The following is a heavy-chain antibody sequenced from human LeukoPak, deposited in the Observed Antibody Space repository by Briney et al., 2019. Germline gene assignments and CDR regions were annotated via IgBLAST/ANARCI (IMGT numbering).Heavy chain of an antibody. D-gene: IGHD1-1*01. Sequence: SETLSLTCTVSGGSISSYSWSWIRQPPGKGLEWIGYIYYSGSTNYNPSLKSRVTISVDTSRNQFSLKLSSVTAADTAVYYCARRNYGYNDHYFDYWGQGTLVTVSS. CDR1: GGSISSYS. V-gene: IGHV4-59*08. J-gene: IGHJ4*02. CDR3: ARRNYGYNDHYFDY. CDR2: IYYSGST.